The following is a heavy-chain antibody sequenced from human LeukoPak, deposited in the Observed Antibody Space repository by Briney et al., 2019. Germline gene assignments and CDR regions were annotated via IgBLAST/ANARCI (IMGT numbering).Heavy chain of an antibody. CDR1: GYSFTNYW. J-gene: IGHJ3*02. V-gene: IGHV5-51*01. CDR2: IYPGDSAT. Sequence: GESLKISCKGSGYSFTNYWFGWVRQMPGKGLEWMGIIYPGDSATRYSPSFQGQVTISADKSIDTAYLQWSSLKASDTAIYYCARQGGQWLVQGAFDIWGQGTMVTVSS. D-gene: IGHD6-19*01. CDR3: ARQGGQWLVQGAFDI.